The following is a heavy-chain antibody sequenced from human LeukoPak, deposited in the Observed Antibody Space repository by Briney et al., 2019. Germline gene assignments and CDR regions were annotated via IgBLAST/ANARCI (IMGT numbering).Heavy chain of an antibody. CDR3: ARVGVTVVTDY. Sequence: ASVKVSCKASGYTFTGYYMHWVRQAPGQGLEWMGWINPNRGGTNYAQKFQGRVTMTRDTSISTAYMELSRLRSDDTAVYYCARVGVTVVTDYWGQGTLVTVSS. D-gene: IGHD4-23*01. CDR2: INPNRGGT. CDR1: GYTFTGYY. J-gene: IGHJ4*02. V-gene: IGHV1-2*02.